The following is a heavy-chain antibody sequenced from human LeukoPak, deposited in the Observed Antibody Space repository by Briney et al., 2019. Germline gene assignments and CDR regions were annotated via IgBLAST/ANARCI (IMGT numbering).Heavy chain of an antibody. D-gene: IGHD6-19*01. CDR1: GFTFSTYS. CDR3: ARDMIAVAGYDY. Sequence: GGSLRLSCAASGFTFSTYSMNWVRQAPGKGLEWVSSISSSSSYIYYADSVKGRFTISRDNAENSLYLQMNSLRAEDTAVYYCARDMIAVAGYDYWGQGTLVIVSS. CDR2: ISSSSSYI. V-gene: IGHV3-21*01. J-gene: IGHJ4*02.